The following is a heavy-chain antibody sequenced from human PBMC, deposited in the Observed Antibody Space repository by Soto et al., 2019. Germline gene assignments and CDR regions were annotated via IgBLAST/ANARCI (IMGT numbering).Heavy chain of an antibody. Sequence: QVTVKESGPVLVKPTETLTLTCTVSGFSLSNAGLGVSWISQPPGKALEWLAHIFSNDEKSYSTSLKSRLTISKDTSKSQVVLTMTNMDPVDTATYYCASTYSTSWYWFDPWGQGTLVTVSS. CDR2: IFSNDEK. V-gene: IGHV2-26*04. D-gene: IGHD6-13*01. CDR3: ASTYSTSWYWFDP. CDR1: GFSLSNAGLG. J-gene: IGHJ5*02.